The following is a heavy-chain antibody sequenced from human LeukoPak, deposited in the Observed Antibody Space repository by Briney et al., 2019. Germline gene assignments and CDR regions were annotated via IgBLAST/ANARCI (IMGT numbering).Heavy chain of an antibody. CDR3: ARGYYDSSGYYRYGNWFDP. CDR1: GGSISSYY. J-gene: IGHJ5*02. D-gene: IGHD3-22*01. Sequence: PSETLSLTCTVSGGSISSYYWSWIRQPAGKGLEWVGRIYTSGSTNYNPSLKSRVTISVDKSKNQFSLKLSSVTAADTAVYYCARGYYDSSGYYRYGNWFDPWGQGTLVTVSS. V-gene: IGHV4-4*07. CDR2: IYTSGST.